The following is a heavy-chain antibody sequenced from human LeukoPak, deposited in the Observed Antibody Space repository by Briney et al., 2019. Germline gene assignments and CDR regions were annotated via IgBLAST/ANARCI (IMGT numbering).Heavy chain of an antibody. CDR3: ARGVASAVGPADY. Sequence: GGSLRLSCAVSGFTFSTYWMSLVRQAPGKGLEWVANIDEDGGEKNYVDSVKGRFTISRDNAKNSLYLQMSSLRVEDTAVYYCARGVASAVGPADYWGQGTLVTVSS. CDR2: IDEDGGEK. D-gene: IGHD5-18*01. V-gene: IGHV3-7*01. CDR1: GFTFSTYW. J-gene: IGHJ4*02.